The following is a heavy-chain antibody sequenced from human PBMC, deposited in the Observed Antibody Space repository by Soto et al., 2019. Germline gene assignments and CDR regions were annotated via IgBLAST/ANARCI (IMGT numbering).Heavy chain of an antibody. CDR1: GFTFGYYR. Sequence: PAGSLTLSCAASGFTFGYYRISWACQAPGKGLEWLASKRWDGSEKKYEDSVNGRIPMPRDKAKISVYLQMDSLSAEDTAVYACARDSEYCSGAYVNHYLDSWGHGTLVTVSS. J-gene: IGHJ4*01. D-gene: IGHD3-10*01. CDR3: ARDSEYCSGAYVNHYLDS. V-gene: IGHV3-7*01. CDR2: KRWDGSEK.